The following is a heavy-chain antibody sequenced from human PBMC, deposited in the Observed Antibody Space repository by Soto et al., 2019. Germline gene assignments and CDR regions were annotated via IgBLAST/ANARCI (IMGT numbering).Heavy chain of an antibody. D-gene: IGHD5-18*01. J-gene: IGHJ3*02. Sequence: LSLTCTVSGGSVSSGSHYWSWIRQPPGKGLEWIGYVYYSGTTNYNPSLKSRVTISVDTSRNQFSLKLSSVTAADTAVYYCARDYRGYTTGYAFDIWGQGTMVTVSS. CDR3: ARDYRGYTTGYAFDI. CDR2: VYYSGTT. V-gene: IGHV4-61*01. CDR1: GGSVSSGSHY.